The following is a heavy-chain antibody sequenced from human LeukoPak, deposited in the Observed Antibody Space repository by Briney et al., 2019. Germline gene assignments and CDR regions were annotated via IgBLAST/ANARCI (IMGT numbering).Heavy chain of an antibody. CDR3: VRTPPNWGFDY. V-gene: IGHV1-8*01. CDR2: MSPNSGDT. J-gene: IGHJ4*02. CDR1: GYTFTTHD. D-gene: IGHD7-27*01. Sequence: XSVKVSCKASGYTFTTHDINWVRQATGQGLEWLGWMSPNSGDTGYAQKLQGRVTMTSDSSISTAYMELSSLRSEDTAIYYCVRTPPNWGFDYWGQGTLVTVSS.